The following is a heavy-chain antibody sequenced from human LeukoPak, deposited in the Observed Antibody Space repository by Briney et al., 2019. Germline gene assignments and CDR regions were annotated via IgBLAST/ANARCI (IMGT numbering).Heavy chain of an antibody. V-gene: IGHV4-34*01. CDR1: GGSFSGYY. CDR2: INHSGST. D-gene: IGHD2-15*01. CDR3: ARDPHCSGGSCYLAHFDY. J-gene: IGHJ4*02. Sequence: SETLSLTCAVYGGSFSGYYWSWIRHPPGKGLEWIGEINHSGSTNYNPSLKSRVTISVDTSKNQFSLKLSSVTAADTAVYYCARDPHCSGGSCYLAHFDYWGQGTLVTVSS.